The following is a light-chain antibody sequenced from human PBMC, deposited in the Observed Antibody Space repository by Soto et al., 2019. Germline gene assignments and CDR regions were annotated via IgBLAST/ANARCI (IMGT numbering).Light chain of an antibody. Sequence: EIVLTQSPGTLSLSPGERATLSCRASQSVSSSYLAWYQQKPGQAPRLLIYAASGRATGIPDRFSGSGSGTAFTLSISRLEPEDFAVYYCHQYSTSPPWTFGQGTNVEI. CDR3: HQYSTSPPWT. CDR1: QSVSSSY. V-gene: IGKV3-20*01. CDR2: AAS. J-gene: IGKJ1*01.